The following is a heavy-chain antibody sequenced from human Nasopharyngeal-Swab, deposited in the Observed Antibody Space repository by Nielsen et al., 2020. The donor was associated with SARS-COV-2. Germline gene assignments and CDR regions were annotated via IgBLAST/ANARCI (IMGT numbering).Heavy chain of an antibody. CDR1: GFSLSTSGMC. V-gene: IGHV2-70*11. J-gene: IGHJ2*01. D-gene: IGHD3-9*01. CDR3: ARIDFDWLFNYWYFDL. Sequence: SGPTLVKPTQTLTLTCTFSGFSLSTSGMCVSWIRQPPGKALEWLARIDWDDDKYYSTSLKTRLTISKDTSKSQVVLTMTNMDPVDTATYYCARIDFDWLFNYWYFDLWGRGTLVTVSS. CDR2: IDWDDDK.